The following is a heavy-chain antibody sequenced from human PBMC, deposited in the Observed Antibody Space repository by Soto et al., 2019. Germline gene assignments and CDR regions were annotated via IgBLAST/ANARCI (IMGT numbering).Heavy chain of an antibody. CDR2: INHSGST. CDR1: GGSFSGYY. D-gene: IGHD3-10*01. V-gene: IGHV4-34*01. CDR3: ARGLPTMARGVLFDY. J-gene: IGHJ4*02. Sequence: QVQLQQWGAGLLKPSETLSLTCAVYGGSFSGYYWSWIRQPPGKGLEWIGEINHSGSTNYNPSLKSRVTISVDTSKNQFSLKLSSVTAADTAVYYCARGLPTMARGVLFDYWGQGTLVTVSS.